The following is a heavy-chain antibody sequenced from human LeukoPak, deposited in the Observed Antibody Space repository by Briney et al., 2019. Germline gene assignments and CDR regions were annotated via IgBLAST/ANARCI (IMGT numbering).Heavy chain of an antibody. Sequence: PSETLSLTCTVSGGSISSYYWSWIRQPPGKGLEWIGYIYYSGSTNYNPSLKSRVTISVDTSKNQFSLKLSSVTAADTAVYYCARGADFWSGYYYIDYWGQGTLVTVSS. V-gene: IGHV4-59*01. CDR2: IYYSGST. CDR3: ARGADFWSGYYYIDY. D-gene: IGHD3-3*01. J-gene: IGHJ4*02. CDR1: GGSISSYY.